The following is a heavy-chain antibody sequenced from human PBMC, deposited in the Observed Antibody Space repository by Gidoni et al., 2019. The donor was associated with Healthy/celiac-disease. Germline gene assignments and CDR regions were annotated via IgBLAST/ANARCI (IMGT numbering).Heavy chain of an antibody. CDR3: ARGYGQLGYCSGGSCYDPGYYYGMDV. D-gene: IGHD2-15*01. V-gene: IGHV1-8*01. CDR2: MNPNSGNT. J-gene: IGHJ6*02. Sequence: QVQLVQSGAEVKKPGASVKVSCKASGYTFTSYDINWVRQATGQGLEWMGWMNPNSGNTGYAQKFQGRVTMTRNTSISTAYMELSSLRSEDTAVYYCARGYGQLGYCSGGSCYDPGYYYGMDVWGQGTTVTVSS. CDR1: GYTFTSYD.